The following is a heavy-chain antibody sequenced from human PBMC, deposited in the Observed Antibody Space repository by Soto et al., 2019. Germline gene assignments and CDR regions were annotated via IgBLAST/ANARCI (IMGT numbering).Heavy chain of an antibody. D-gene: IGHD5-12*01. V-gene: IGHV2-5*01. CDR3: AHSIVATITSSDNWFDP. J-gene: IGHJ5*02. CDR1: GFSLSTSGVG. Sequence: GSCPTCEPTQTLTLTCTFSGFSLSTSGVGVGWIRQPPGKALEWLALIYWNDDKRYSPSLKSRLTITKDTSKNQVVLTMTNMDPVDTATYYCAHSIVATITSSDNWFDPWGQGTMVTVSS. CDR2: IYWNDDK.